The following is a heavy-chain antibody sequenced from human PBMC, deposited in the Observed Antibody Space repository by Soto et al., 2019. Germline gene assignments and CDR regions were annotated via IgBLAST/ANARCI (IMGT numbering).Heavy chain of an antibody. Sequence: KPSETLSLTCTVSGGSSSSSYWSWIRQPPGKGLEWIGYIYYSGSTNYNPSLKSRVTISVDTSKNQFSLKLSSVTAADTAVYYCARGYYDSSGYYSGNYFDYWGQGTLVTVS. V-gene: IGHV4-59*01. CDR2: IYYSGST. CDR1: GGSSSSSY. CDR3: ARGYYDSSGYYSGNYFDY. D-gene: IGHD3-22*01. J-gene: IGHJ4*02.